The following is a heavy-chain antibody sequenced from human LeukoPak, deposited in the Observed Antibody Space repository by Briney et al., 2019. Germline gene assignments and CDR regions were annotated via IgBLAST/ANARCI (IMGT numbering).Heavy chain of an antibody. J-gene: IGHJ4*02. CDR1: GFTFSSYG. CDR2: IRYHGSDK. Sequence: GGSLRLSCAASGFTFSSYGMHWVRQAPDKGLEWLAFIRYHGSDKYYADSVKGRFTISRDNSKNTLYLQMDSLRAEDTAVYYCANAPYGDWSFDFWGQGTLVTVSS. D-gene: IGHD4-17*01. V-gene: IGHV3-30*02. CDR3: ANAPYGDWSFDF.